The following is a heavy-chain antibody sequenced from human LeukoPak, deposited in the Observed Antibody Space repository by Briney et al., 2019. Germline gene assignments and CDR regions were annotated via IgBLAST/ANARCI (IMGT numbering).Heavy chain of an antibody. CDR1: GFSVGDKY. CDR2: IYGGGST. CDR3: ARAEVVTTTISYY. V-gene: IGHV3-53*01. J-gene: IGHJ4*02. D-gene: IGHD2-21*02. Sequence: GGSLRLSCAASGFSVGDKYMNWVRQAPGKGLEWVSVIYGGGSTYYADSVKGRFTISRDNAKNSLYLQMNSLRAEDTAVYYCARAEVVTTTISYYWGQGTLVTVSS.